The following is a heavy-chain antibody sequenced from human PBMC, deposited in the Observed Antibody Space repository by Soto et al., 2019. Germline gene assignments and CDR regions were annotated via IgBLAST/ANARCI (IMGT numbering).Heavy chain of an antibody. V-gene: IGHV3-23*01. CDR2: ISAGGDRT. Sequence: QPGGSLRLSCATSGFTFSNYPMNWVRQAPGKGLEWVSGISAGGDRTYYADSVKGRFNIFRDNSKNSVSLRMNSLRVEDTAVYYCARRVWGQGTPVPVSS. J-gene: IGHJ4*02. CDR1: GFTFSNYP. CDR3: ARRV.